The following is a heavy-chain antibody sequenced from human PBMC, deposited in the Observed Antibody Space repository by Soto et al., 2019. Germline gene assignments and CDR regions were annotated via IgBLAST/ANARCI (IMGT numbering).Heavy chain of an antibody. Sequence: QVQLVQSGAEVKKPGSSVKVSCKASGGTFSSYAISWVRQAPGQGLEWMGGIIPIFGTANYAQKFQGRVTITADESTGTVYMDLSNLRSEDTAVYYCARSYDSSGYYPEAWGYGMDVWGQGTTVTVSS. V-gene: IGHV1-69*01. J-gene: IGHJ6*02. D-gene: IGHD3-22*01. CDR3: ARSYDSSGYYPEAWGYGMDV. CDR1: GGTFSSYA. CDR2: IIPIFGTA.